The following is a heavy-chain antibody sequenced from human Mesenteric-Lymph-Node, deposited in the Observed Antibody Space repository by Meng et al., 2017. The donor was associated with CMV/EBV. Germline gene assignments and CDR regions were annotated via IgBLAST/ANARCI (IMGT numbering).Heavy chain of an antibody. V-gene: IGHV3-21*01. Sequence: GESLKISCAASGFTFSSYSMNWVRQAPGKGLEWVSSISSSSSYIYYADSVKGRFTISRDNAKNSLYLQMNSLRAEDTAVYYCARDMLGLRFLEWLIGAVDVWGQGTTVTVSS. CDR3: ARDMLGLRFLEWLIGAVDV. CDR1: GFTFSSYS. CDR2: ISSSSSYI. J-gene: IGHJ6*02. D-gene: IGHD3-3*01.